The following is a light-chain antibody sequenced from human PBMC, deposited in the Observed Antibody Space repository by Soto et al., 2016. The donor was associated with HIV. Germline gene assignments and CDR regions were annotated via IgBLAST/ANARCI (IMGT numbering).Light chain of an antibody. V-gene: IGKV1-5*03. Sequence: DIRMTQSPSTLSASLGDRVTITCRASQSINKWLAWYQQKPGKAPNLLIYKASTSQSGVPSTFSGSGSGTEFTLIISSLQPDDFATYYCQQYNSYPWTFGKGPRW. J-gene: IGKJ1*01. CDR1: QSINKW. CDR2: KAS. CDR3: QQYNSYPWT.